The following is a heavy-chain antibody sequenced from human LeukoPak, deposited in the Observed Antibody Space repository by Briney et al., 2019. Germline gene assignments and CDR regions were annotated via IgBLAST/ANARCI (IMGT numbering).Heavy chain of an antibody. D-gene: IGHD4-23*01. CDR3: ARDPDYGGNYDY. V-gene: IGHV3-30*04. CDR2: ISYDGSNK. Sequence: GGSLRLSCAASGFTFSSYAMHWVRQAPGKGLEWVAVISYDGSNKYYADSVKGRFTISRDNSKNTLYLQMNSLRAEDTAVYYCARDPDYGGNYDYWGQGTLVTVSS. J-gene: IGHJ4*02. CDR1: GFTFSSYA.